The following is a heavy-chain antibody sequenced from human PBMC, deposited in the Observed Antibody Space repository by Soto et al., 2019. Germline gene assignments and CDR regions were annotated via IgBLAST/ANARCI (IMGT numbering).Heavy chain of an antibody. CDR1: GFTFSSYG. CDR2: IWYDGSNK. J-gene: IGHJ6*02. CDR3: ARDSSIAVAGYDVRDYYYGMDV. D-gene: IGHD6-19*01. Sequence: TGGSLRLSCAASGFTFSSYGMHWVRQAPGKGLEWVAVIWYDGSNKYYADSVKGRFTISRDNSKNTLYLQMNSLRAEDTAVYYCARDSSIAVAGYDVRDYYYGMDVWGQGTTVTVSS. V-gene: IGHV3-33*01.